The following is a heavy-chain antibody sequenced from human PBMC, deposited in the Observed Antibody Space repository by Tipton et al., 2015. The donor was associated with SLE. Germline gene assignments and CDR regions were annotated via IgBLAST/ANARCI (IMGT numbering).Heavy chain of an antibody. Sequence: TLSLTCTVSGGSISSSSYYWGWIRQPPGKGLEWIGEINHSGSTNYNPSLKSRVTISVDTSKNQFSLKLSSVTAADTAVYYCARFPRGPRWGQGTLVTVSS. CDR2: INHSGST. J-gene: IGHJ4*02. CDR1: GGSISSSSYY. V-gene: IGHV4-39*07. D-gene: IGHD3-10*01. CDR3: ARFPRGPR.